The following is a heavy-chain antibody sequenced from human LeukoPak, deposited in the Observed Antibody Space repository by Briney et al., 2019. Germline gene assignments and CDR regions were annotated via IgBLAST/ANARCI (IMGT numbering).Heavy chain of an antibody. CDR2: INPSGGST. Sequence: ASVKVSCKASGYTFTSCYMHWVRQAPGQGLEWMGIINPSGGSTSYAQKFQGRVTMTRDTSTSTVYMELSSLRSEDTAVYYCARVGIAAAGLDYWGQGTLVTVSS. V-gene: IGHV1-46*01. CDR3: ARVGIAAAGLDY. D-gene: IGHD6-13*01. J-gene: IGHJ4*02. CDR1: GYTFTSCY.